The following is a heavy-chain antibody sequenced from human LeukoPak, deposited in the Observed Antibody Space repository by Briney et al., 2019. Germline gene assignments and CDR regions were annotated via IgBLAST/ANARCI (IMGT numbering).Heavy chain of an antibody. CDR2: IYYSGSP. V-gene: IGHV4-59*01. Sequence: PSETLSLTCTVSGGSISSYYWSWIRQPPGEGLEWIGCIYYSGSPNYNPSLKSRVTISVDTPKNQFSLKLSSVTAADTAVYYCARDIAGMDVWGQGTTVTVSS. CDR1: GGSISSYY. D-gene: IGHD6-13*01. CDR3: ARDIAGMDV. J-gene: IGHJ6*02.